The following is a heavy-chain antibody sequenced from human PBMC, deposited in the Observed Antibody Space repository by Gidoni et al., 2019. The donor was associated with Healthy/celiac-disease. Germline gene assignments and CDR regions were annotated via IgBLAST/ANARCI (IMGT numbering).Heavy chain of an antibody. V-gene: IGHV3-23*01. D-gene: IGHD1-26*01. CDR2: ISGSGGST. CDR1: GFTCSSYA. J-gene: IGHJ3*02. CDR3: AKGDQNFEEWELDPHDAFDI. Sequence: EVQLLESGGGLVQPGGSLRLSCAASGFTCSSYAMSWVRQAPGKGLEWVSAISGSGGSTYYADSVKGRFTISRDNSKNTLYLQMNSLRAEDTAVYYCAKGDQNFEEWELDPHDAFDIWGQGTMVTVSS.